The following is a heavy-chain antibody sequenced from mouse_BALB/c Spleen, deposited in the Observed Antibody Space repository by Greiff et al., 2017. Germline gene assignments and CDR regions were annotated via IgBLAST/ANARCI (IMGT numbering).Heavy chain of an antibody. D-gene: IGHD5-1*01. CDR1: GFSLTSYG. Sequence: QVQLKESGPGLVAPSQSLSITCTVSGFSLTSYGVHWVRQPPGKGLEWLGVIWAGGSTNYNSALMSRLSISKDNSKGQVFLKMKSLQTDDTAMYYGARVSNYFDYWGQGTTLTVSS. CDR3: ARVSNYFDY. V-gene: IGHV2-9*02. J-gene: IGHJ2*01. CDR2: IWAGGST.